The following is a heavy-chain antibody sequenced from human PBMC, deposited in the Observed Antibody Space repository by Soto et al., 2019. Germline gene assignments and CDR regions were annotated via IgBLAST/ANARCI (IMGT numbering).Heavy chain of an antibody. CDR1: GDSISRNNNY. CDR3: ARHLYYDISPGYLRPYHYYGMDV. D-gene: IGHD3-9*01. V-gene: IGHV4-39*01. CDR2: LYYSDYT. J-gene: IGHJ6*02. Sequence: PSETLSLTCTVSGDSISRNNNYRGWIRQPPGKGLQWIGSLYYSDYTDTNPSLRSRVTISVDTSKNQFSLNLTSVTAADTAVYYCARHLYYDISPGYLRPYHYYGMDVWGQGTTVTVSS.